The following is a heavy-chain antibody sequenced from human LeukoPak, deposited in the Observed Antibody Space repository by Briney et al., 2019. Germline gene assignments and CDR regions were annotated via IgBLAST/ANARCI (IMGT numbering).Heavy chain of an antibody. CDR3: ARGPYYYYMDV. Sequence: PGGSLRLSCAASRFTVSSHYMSWVRQAPGKGLEWVSVIYSGGSTHYADSVKGRFTISRDNSKNTLYLQINSLRAEDTAVYYCARGPYYYYMDVWGKGTTVTVSS. CDR2: IYSGGST. CDR1: RFTVSSHY. V-gene: IGHV3-53*01. J-gene: IGHJ6*03.